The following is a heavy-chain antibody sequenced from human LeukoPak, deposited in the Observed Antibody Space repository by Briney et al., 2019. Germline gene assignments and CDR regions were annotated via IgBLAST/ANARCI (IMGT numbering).Heavy chain of an antibody. CDR1: GGSISSSSYY. Sequence: SETLSLTCTVSGGSISSSSYYWGWIRQPPGKGLEWIGSIYYSGSTYYNPSLKSRVTISVDTSKNQFSLKLSSVTAADTAVYYCARYLPARVMVYYYDSSGTFDYWGQGTLVTVSS. D-gene: IGHD3-22*01. J-gene: IGHJ4*02. V-gene: IGHV4-39*01. CDR3: ARYLPARVMVYYYDSSGTFDY. CDR2: IYYSGST.